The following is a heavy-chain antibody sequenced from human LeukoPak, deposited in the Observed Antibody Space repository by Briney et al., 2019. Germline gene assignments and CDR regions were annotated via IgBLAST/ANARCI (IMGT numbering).Heavy chain of an antibody. D-gene: IGHD3-16*01. Sequence: GGSLRLSCAASGFTFSNAWMSWVRQAPGKGLEWVGRIKSKTFGGTTDYAAPVKGRFTISRDDSKNTLYLHMNTLKTEDTAIYYCTTLGAFNYWGQGTLVTVSS. CDR2: IKSKTFGGTT. CDR3: TTLGAFNY. J-gene: IGHJ4*02. V-gene: IGHV3-15*01. CDR1: GFTFSNAW.